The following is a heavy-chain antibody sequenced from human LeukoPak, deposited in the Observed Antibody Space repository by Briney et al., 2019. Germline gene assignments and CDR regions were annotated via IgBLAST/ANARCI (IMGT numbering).Heavy chain of an antibody. V-gene: IGHV3-30*03. Sequence: PGGSLRLSCAASGFSFSSYGMHWVRQAPGKGLEWVAVISYDGSNKYYADSVKGRFTISRDNSKNTLYLQMNSLRTEDTTVYYCAGSMDRGVIAPYFYYGMDVWGQGTTVTVSS. CDR1: GFSFSSYG. CDR3: AGSMDRGVIAPYFYYGMDV. D-gene: IGHD3-10*01. CDR2: ISYDGSNK. J-gene: IGHJ6*02.